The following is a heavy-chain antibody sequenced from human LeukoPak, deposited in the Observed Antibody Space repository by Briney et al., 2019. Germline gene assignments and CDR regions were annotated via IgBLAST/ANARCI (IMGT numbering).Heavy chain of an antibody. CDR1: GFTFSSYS. CDR2: ISSSSSYI. Sequence: PGGSLRLSCAASGFTFSSYSMNWVRQAPGKGLEWVSSISSSSSYIYYADSVKGRFTISRDNAKNSLYLQMNSLRAEDTAVYYCARDRGYCSSTSCYEFLVWGQGTLVTVSS. D-gene: IGHD2-2*01. V-gene: IGHV3-21*01. CDR3: ARDRGYCSSTSCYEFLV. J-gene: IGHJ4*02.